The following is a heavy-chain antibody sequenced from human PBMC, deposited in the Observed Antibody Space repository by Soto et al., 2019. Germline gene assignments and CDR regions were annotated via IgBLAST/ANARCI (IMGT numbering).Heavy chain of an antibody. V-gene: IGHV3-74*01. CDR2: TCRYGREL. J-gene: IGHJ4*02. D-gene: IGHD1-1*01. CDR1: GFTFSTYC. CDR3: VRGTTAWRGMDY. Sequence: EVQLVESGGGFNQPGGSLRLSCAASGFTFSTYCMHWVRHTPGTGLVWVSRTCRYGRELYYADSVKGRFTISRDDAKNTLYLQMDGLRDEDTGIYYCVRGTTAWRGMDYWGQGALVTVSS.